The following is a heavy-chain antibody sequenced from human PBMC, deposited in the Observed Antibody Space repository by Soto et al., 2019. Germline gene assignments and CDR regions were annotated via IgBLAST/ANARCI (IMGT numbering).Heavy chain of an antibody. Sequence: TLSLTCAISGDSVSSNSAAWNWIRQSPSRGLEWLGRTYYRSKWYNDYAVSVKSRITINPDTSKNQFSLQLNSVTPEDTAVYYCARDQQLVLYRSGYYYYYYMDVWGKGTTVTVSS. CDR3: ARDQQLVLYRSGYYYYYYMDV. V-gene: IGHV6-1*01. CDR2: TYYRSKWYN. D-gene: IGHD6-13*01. CDR1: GDSVSSNSAA. J-gene: IGHJ6*03.